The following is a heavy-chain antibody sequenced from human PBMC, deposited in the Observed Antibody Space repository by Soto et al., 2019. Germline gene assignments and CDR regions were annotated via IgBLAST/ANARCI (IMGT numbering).Heavy chain of an antibody. Sequence: EVQLLESGGGLVQPGGSLRLSCAASGFTFSSYAMSWVRQAPGKGLEWVSAISGSGGSTYYADSVKGRFTISRDNSKNTLYLQMNSLRAEDTAVSYCAKGKSRFLASFDYWGQGTLVTVSS. CDR3: AKGKSRFLASFDY. CDR2: ISGSGGST. V-gene: IGHV3-23*01. CDR1: GFTFSSYA. J-gene: IGHJ4*02. D-gene: IGHD3-3*01.